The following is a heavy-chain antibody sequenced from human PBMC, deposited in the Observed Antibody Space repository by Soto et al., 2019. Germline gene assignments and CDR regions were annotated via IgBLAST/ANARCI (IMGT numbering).Heavy chain of an antibody. CDR2: IFWVGGGT. CDR1: GSTIDDYA. Sequence: PGGSLRLSCVVSGSTIDDYAMHWVRQVPGKGLEWVSGIFWVGGGTGYAGSVKGRFTISRDRARSSLSLQMSSLRIEDTAVYYCGKDLSRGGLESWGQGTRVTVSS. V-gene: IGHV3-9*01. CDR3: GKDLSRGGLES. J-gene: IGHJ4*02. D-gene: IGHD3-16*01.